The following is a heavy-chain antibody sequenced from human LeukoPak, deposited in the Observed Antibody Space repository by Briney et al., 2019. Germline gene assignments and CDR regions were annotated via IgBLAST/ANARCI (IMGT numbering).Heavy chain of an antibody. V-gene: IGHV3-48*04. D-gene: IGHD6-6*01. Sequence: GGSLRLSCAASGFTFRTYGMHWVRQAPGKGLEWVSYISSSGSTIYYADSVKGRFTISRDNAKNSLYLQMNSLRAEDTAVYYCASAARPFVDYWGQGTLVTVSS. CDR1: GFTFRTYG. CDR3: ASAARPFVDY. J-gene: IGHJ4*02. CDR2: ISSSGSTI.